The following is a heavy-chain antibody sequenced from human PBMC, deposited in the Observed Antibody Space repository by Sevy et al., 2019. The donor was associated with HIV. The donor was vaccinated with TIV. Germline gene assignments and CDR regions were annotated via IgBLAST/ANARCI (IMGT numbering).Heavy chain of an antibody. CDR1: GGSFSFYG. CDR3: ARGGPDDILTHYGMDV. CDR2: IIPILGTT. V-gene: IGHV1-69*13. D-gene: IGHD3-9*01. Sequence: ASVKVSCKASGGSFSFYGISWVRQAPGQGLEWMAGIIPILGTTKYAQKFQGRVTITADESTSTAYMELTSLRSEDTAVYYCARGGPDDILTHYGMDVWVQGTTVTVSS. J-gene: IGHJ6*02.